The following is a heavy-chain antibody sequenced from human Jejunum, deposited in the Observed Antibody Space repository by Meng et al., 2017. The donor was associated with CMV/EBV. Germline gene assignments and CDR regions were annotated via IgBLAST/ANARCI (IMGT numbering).Heavy chain of an antibody. CDR1: GYTFFSYD. D-gene: IGHD1-26*01. J-gene: IGHJ5*02. CDR2: ISTYNGKT. V-gene: IGHV1-18*01. Sequence: QVQLVESGAEVKKPGASVTVSCKASGYTFFSYDITWVRQAPGQGLEWMGWISTYNGKTNFAQKLLGRVTMTTDTSTNTAYMELRSLRSDDTAIYYCARGIVGTTIDLWGRGTLVTVSS. CDR3: ARGIVGTTIDL.